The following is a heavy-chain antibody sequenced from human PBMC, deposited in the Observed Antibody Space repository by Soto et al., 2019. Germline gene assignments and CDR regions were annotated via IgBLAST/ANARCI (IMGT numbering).Heavy chain of an antibody. V-gene: IGHV3-15*07. J-gene: IGHJ3*02. CDR3: TTLCLDHLKTCGIAALDAFDI. Sequence: GGSLRLSCAASGFTFSNAWMNWVRQAPGKGLEWVGRIKSKTDGGTTDYAAPVKGRFTISRDDSKNTLYLQMNSLKTEDTAVYYCTTLCLDHLKTCGIAALDAFDIWGQGTMVTVSS. D-gene: IGHD6-6*01. CDR1: GFTFSNAW. CDR2: IKSKTDGGTT.